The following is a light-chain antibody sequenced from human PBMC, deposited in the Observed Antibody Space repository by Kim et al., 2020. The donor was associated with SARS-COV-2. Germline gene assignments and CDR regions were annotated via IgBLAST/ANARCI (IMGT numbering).Light chain of an antibody. CDR2: DNK. J-gene: IGLJ1*01. CDR3: GTWDSSLSAYV. Sequence: GQKVTTSCSGSGAKIGKNYVTWYQQFPGKAPKFLIYDNKKRPSGIPDRFCGSKSDTSATLGITGLQTGDEADYYCGTWDSSLSAYVFGTGTKVTVL. CDR1: GAKIGKNY. V-gene: IGLV1-51*01.